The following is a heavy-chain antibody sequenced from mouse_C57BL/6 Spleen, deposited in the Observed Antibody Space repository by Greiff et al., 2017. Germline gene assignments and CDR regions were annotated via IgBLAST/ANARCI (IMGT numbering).Heavy chain of an antibody. CDR2: IYPGDGDT. V-gene: IGHV1-82*01. Sequence: QVQLKESGPELVKPGASVKISCKASGYAFSSAWMNWVKQRPGKGLEWIGRIYPGDGDTNYNGKFKGKATLTADKSSSTAYMQLSSLTSEDSAVYFCARSTVVAYYFDYWGQGTTLTVSS. D-gene: IGHD1-1*01. CDR1: GYAFSSAW. CDR3: ARSTVVAYYFDY. J-gene: IGHJ2*01.